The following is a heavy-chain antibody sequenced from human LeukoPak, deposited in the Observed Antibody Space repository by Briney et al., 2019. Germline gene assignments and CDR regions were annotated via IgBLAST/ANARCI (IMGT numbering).Heavy chain of an antibody. CDR2: INPNSGGT. CDR3: ARGPAYCGGDCYVDDAFDI. D-gene: IGHD2-21*02. CDR1: GYTFTGYY. J-gene: IGHJ3*02. Sequence: ASVKVSCKASGYTFTGYYMHWVRQAPGQGLEWMGWINPNSGGTNYAQKVQGRVTMTRDTSISTAYMELSRLRSDDTAVYYCARGPAYCGGDCYVDDAFDIWGQGTMVTVSS. V-gene: IGHV1-2*02.